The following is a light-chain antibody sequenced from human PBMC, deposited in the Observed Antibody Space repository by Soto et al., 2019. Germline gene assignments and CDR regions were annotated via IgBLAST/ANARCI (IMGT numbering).Light chain of an antibody. CDR2: DAS. V-gene: IGKV1-33*01. CDR1: QGIKNY. CDR3: QHYDHLPPLS. J-gene: IGKJ4*01. Sequence: DIQMTQSPSSLSASVGDRVTITCQASQGIKNYLNWYQQKPGKAPSLLIYDASTLKTGVPSRFSGSGSGTHFTFTISSLQPEDIATYYCQHYDHLPPLSFGGGTKVEIK.